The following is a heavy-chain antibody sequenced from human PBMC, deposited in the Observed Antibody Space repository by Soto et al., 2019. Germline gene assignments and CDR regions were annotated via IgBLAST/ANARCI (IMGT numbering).Heavy chain of an antibody. Sequence: PGGSLRLSCAASGFTFSSYGMHWVRQAPGKGLEWVAVISYDGSNKYYADSVKGRFTISRDNSKNTLYLQMNSLRAEDTAVYYCAKDRAKWLRSHYYFDYWGQGTLVTAPQ. CDR3: AKDRAKWLRSHYYFDY. CDR1: GFTFSSYG. D-gene: IGHD5-12*01. CDR2: ISYDGSNK. V-gene: IGHV3-30*18. J-gene: IGHJ4*02.